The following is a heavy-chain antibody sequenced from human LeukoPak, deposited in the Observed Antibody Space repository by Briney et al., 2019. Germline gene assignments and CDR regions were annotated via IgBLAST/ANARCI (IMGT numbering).Heavy chain of an antibody. CDR1: SFTSYW. CDR2: IYNSGTTYSGST. J-gene: IGHJ4*02. Sequence: SFTSYWIVWIRQHPGKGLEWIGSIYNSGTTYSGSTYYNPSLKSRVTISLDTSKNQFSLKVSSMTAADTAVYYCARAGGYGLIDYWGQGTMVTVSS. D-gene: IGHD5-18*01. V-gene: IGHV4-39*07. CDR3: ARAGGYGLIDY.